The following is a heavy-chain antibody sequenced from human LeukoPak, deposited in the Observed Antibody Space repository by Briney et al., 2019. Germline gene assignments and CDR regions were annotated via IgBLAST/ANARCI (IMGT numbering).Heavy chain of an antibody. D-gene: IGHD5-12*01. CDR2: IYYSGST. CDR1: GGSISSGDYY. V-gene: IGHV4-30-4*01. CDR3: ARAAVDIVRFDP. Sequence: SETLSLTCTVSGGSISSGDYYWSWIRQPPGKCLEWIGYIYYSGSTYYNPSLKSRVTISVDTSKNQFSLKLSSVTAADTAVYYCARAAVDIVRFDPWGQGTLVTVSS. J-gene: IGHJ5*02.